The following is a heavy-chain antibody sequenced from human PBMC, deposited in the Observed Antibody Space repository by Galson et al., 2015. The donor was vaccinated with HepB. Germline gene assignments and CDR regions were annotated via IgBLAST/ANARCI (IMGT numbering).Heavy chain of an antibody. CDR1: GFTFSSYA. CDR3: AKSPPAYCGGDCYFDY. Sequence: SLRLSCAASGFTFSSYAMSWVRQAPGKGLEWVSAISGSGGSTYYADSVKGRFTISRDNSKNTLYLQMNGLRAEDTAVYYCAKSPPAYCGGDCYFDYWGQGTLVTVSS. J-gene: IGHJ4*02. D-gene: IGHD2-21*02. CDR2: ISGSGGST. V-gene: IGHV3-23*01.